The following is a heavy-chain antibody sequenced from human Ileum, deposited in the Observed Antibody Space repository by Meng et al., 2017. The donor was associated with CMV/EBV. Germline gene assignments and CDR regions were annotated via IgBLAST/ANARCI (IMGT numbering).Heavy chain of an antibody. Sequence: CAAAGFTFSSYGMHWVRQAPGKGLEWVAFIRYDGSNKYYADSVKGRFTISRDNSKNTLYLQMNSLRAEDTAVYYCAKEGSAGSWFDPWGQGTLVTVSS. CDR2: IRYDGSNK. J-gene: IGHJ5*02. D-gene: IGHD1-1*01. V-gene: IGHV3-30*02. CDR1: GFTFSSYG. CDR3: AKEGSAGSWFDP.